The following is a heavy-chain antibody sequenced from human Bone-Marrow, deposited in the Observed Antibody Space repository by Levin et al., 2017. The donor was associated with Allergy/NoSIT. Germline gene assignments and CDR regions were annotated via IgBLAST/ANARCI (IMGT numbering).Heavy chain of an antibody. CDR2: ISGSGGNT. D-gene: IGHD3-22*01. V-gene: IGHV3-23*01. Sequence: GGSLRLSCAVSGFTFRNYAMNWVRQAPGKGLEWVSQISGSGGNTHYADSVKGRFTISRDNSKNTLYLQMNSLRVEDTAVYYCAGDDTSAYHSPFDYWGQGTLVTVSS. CDR3: AGDDTSAYHSPFDY. J-gene: IGHJ4*02. CDR1: GFTFRNYA.